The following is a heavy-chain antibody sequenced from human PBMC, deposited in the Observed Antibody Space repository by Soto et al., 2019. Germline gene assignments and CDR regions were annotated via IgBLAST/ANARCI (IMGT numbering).Heavy chain of an antibody. CDR2: IKSKTDGGTT. D-gene: IGHD2-15*01. V-gene: IGHV3-15*01. CDR1: GFTFSNAW. J-gene: IGHJ6*02. CDR3: TTIPDKLPTDYYGMDV. Sequence: EVQLVESGGGLVKPGGSLRLSCAASGFTFSNAWMSWVRQAPGKGLEWVGRIKSKTDGGTTDYAAPVKGRFTISRDDSKNTLYLQMNSLKTEDTAVYYCTTIPDKLPTDYYGMDVWGQGTTVTVSS.